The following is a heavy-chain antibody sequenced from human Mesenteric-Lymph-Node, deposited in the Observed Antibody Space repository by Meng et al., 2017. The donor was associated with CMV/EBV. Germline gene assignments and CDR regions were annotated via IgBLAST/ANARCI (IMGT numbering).Heavy chain of an antibody. CDR3: ARQGGDANWFDP. CDR1: GGSIRSYY. J-gene: IGHJ5*02. Sequence: SETLSLTCTVSGGSIRSYYWSWIRQPPGKGLEWIGYIYYTGSTDYNPSLKSRVTISLYTSNNQSSLKLTSVTAADTAVYYCARQGGDANWFDPWGQGTLVTVSS. V-gene: IGHV4-59*01. D-gene: IGHD3-16*01. CDR2: IYYTGST.